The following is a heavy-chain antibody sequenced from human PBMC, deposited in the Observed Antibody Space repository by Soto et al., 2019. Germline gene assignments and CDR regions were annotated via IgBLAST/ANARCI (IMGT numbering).Heavy chain of an antibody. Sequence: ESGGGVVQPGRSLRLSCAASGFTFSSYGMHWVRQAPGKGLEWVAVISYDGSNKYYADSVKGRFTISRDNSKNTLYLQMNSLRAEDTAVYYCAKAGVRIAVAGTSIDYWGQGTLVTVSS. CDR3: AKAGVRIAVAGTSIDY. CDR1: GFTFSSYG. J-gene: IGHJ4*02. V-gene: IGHV3-30*18. D-gene: IGHD6-19*01. CDR2: ISYDGSNK.